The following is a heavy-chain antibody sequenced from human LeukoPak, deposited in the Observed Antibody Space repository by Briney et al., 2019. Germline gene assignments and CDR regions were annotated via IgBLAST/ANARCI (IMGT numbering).Heavy chain of an antibody. J-gene: IGHJ4*02. D-gene: IGHD5-12*01. CDR3: ARVGGGYSGYDLAHFDY. V-gene: IGHV1-18*01. CDR2: ISAYNANT. CDR1: GYSFTTYG. Sequence: ASVKVSCKASGYSFTTYGISWVRQAPGQGLEWMGWISAYNANTNYAQKFQGRVIMTRDTSTSTVHMELRGLRSEDTAVYYCARVGGGYSGYDLAHFDYWGQGTLVTVSS.